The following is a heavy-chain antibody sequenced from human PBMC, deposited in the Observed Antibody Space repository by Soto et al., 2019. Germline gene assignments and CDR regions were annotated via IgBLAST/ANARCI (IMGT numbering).Heavy chain of an antibody. Sequence: EVQLLESGGGLVQPGGSLRLSCGVSGFTFNDFEMNWVRQAPGKGLEWLAYIDGGGTTKKYVDSVRGRFTISRDNPNNTLFLQTSSLSAAGTAIYYCARGFGGFNFWGQGTLVSGSS. CDR1: GFTFNDFE. V-gene: IGHV3-48*03. D-gene: IGHD3-10*01. J-gene: IGHJ4*02. CDR3: ARGFGGFNF. CDR2: IDGGGTTK.